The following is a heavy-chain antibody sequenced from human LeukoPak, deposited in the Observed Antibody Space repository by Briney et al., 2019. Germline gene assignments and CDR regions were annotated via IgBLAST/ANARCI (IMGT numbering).Heavy chain of an antibody. CDR1: GGSFSGYY. Sequence: SETLSLTCAVYGGSFSGYYWSWIRQPPGKGLEWIGEINHSGCTNYNPSLKSRVTISVDTSKNQFSLKLSSVTAADTAVYYCARAVQGYDFWSGYYCLFDYWGQGTLVTVSS. CDR2: INHSGCT. V-gene: IGHV4-34*01. CDR3: ARAVQGYDFWSGYYCLFDY. J-gene: IGHJ4*02. D-gene: IGHD3-3*01.